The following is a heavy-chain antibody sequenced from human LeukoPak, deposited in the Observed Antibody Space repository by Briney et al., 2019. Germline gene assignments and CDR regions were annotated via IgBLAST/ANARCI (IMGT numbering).Heavy chain of an antibody. CDR3: ARDNNGGYCSSTSCYSGAFDI. CDR2: INPNSGGT. CDR1: GYTFTGYY. D-gene: IGHD2-2*02. J-gene: IGHJ3*02. Sequence: ASVKVSCKASGYTFTGYYMHWVRQAPGQGLEWMGWINPNSGGTNYAQKFQGRVTMTRDTSISTAYMELSRLRSDDTAVYYCARDNNGGYCSSTSCYSGAFDIWGQGTMVTVSS. V-gene: IGHV1-2*02.